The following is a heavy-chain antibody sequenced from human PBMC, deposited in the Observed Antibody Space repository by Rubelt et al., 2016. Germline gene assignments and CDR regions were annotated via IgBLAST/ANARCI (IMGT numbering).Heavy chain of an antibody. J-gene: IGHJ4*02. CDR2: IRASGGST. Sequence: VRQAPGKGLEWVSSIRASGGSTYYAESVEGRFTISRDNSKNTLYLRMNSLRVEDTAVYYCAKDLSSSNTFYFDYWGQGTLVTVSS. CDR3: AKDLSSSNTFYFDY. D-gene: IGHD2-2*01. V-gene: IGHV3-23*01.